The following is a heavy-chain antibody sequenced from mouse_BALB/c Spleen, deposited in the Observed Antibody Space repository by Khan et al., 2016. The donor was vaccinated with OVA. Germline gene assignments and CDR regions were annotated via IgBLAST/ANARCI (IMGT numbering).Heavy chain of an antibody. CDR2: IWSGGST. Sequence: QVQLKESGPGLVQPSQSLSITCTVSGFSLTTYGIHWVRQSPGKGLEWLGVIWSGGSTDYNAPFISSLIISQDKSKSQVFFKMNSLQADDTAIYYCARHSYRYDFTYWGQGTLVTVSA. CDR1: GFSLTTYG. J-gene: IGHJ3*01. CDR3: ARHSYRYDFTY. V-gene: IGHV2-2*01. D-gene: IGHD2-12*01.